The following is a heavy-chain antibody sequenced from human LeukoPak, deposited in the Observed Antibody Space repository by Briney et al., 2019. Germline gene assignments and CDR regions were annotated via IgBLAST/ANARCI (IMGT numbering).Heavy chain of an antibody. CDR3: AKDKDSGEPVAGPSFFDY. J-gene: IGHJ4*02. CDR1: GFTFSSYG. V-gene: IGHV3-30*18. D-gene: IGHD6-19*01. CDR2: ISYDGSNK. Sequence: PGRSLRLSCAASGFTFSSYGVHWVRQAPGKGLEWVAVISYDGSNKYYADSVKGRFTISRDNSKNTLYLQMNSLRAEDTAVYYCAKDKDSGEPVAGPSFFDYWGQGTLVTVSS.